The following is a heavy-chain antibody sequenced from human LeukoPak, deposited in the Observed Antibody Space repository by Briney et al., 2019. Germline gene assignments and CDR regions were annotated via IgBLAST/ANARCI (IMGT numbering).Heavy chain of an antibody. CDR1: GYTFTGYY. Sequence: ASVKVSCKASGYTFTGYYMHWVRQAPGQGLEWMEWINPNSGGTNYAQKFQGRVTMTRDTSISTAYMELSRLRSDDTAVYYCARGCSSTSCYTRNWFDPWGQGTLVTVSS. V-gene: IGHV1-2*02. CDR3: ARGCSSTSCYTRNWFDP. CDR2: INPNSGGT. J-gene: IGHJ5*02. D-gene: IGHD2-2*02.